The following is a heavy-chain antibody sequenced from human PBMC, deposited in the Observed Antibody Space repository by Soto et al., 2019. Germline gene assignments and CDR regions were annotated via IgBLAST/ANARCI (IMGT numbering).Heavy chain of an antibody. CDR3: ARASGDYEEGHYYYYGMDV. Sequence: QVQLVQSGAEVKKPGSSVKVSCKASGGTFSSYAISWVRQAPGQGLEWMGGIIPIFGTANYAQKFQGRVTITADESTSTAYRELSSLRSEDTAVYYWARASGDYEEGHYYYYGMDVWGQGTTVTVSS. CDR1: GGTFSSYA. J-gene: IGHJ6*02. D-gene: IGHD4-17*01. CDR2: IIPIFGTA. V-gene: IGHV1-69*12.